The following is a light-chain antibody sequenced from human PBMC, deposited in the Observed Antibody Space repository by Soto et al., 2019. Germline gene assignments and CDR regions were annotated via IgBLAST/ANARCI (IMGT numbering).Light chain of an antibody. V-gene: IGKV3-15*01. CDR2: GAS. Sequence: EVVLTQSPATLSVSPGERATLSCRASQSVSTNLAWYQQRPGQAPSLLIYGASARATGIPDRFSGSGAGTEFTLTIRSLKSEDFAVYYCQQYTNWRTFGQGTKVDIK. J-gene: IGKJ1*01. CDR3: QQYTNWRT. CDR1: QSVSTN.